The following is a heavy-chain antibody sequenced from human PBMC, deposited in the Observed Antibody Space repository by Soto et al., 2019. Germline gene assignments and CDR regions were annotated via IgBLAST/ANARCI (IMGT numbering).Heavy chain of an antibody. V-gene: IGHV5-51*01. CDR3: ASYTDYGDPIFDY. J-gene: IGHJ4*02. CDR1: GYSFSTYW. D-gene: IGHD4-17*01. CDR2: IYPGDSDT. Sequence: GESLKISCTGSGYSFSTYWIAWVRQMPGKGLEWMGIIYPGDSDTRYSPSFQGQVTISADKSISTAYLQWSSLKASDTAMYYCASYTDYGDPIFDYWGQGTLVTVSS.